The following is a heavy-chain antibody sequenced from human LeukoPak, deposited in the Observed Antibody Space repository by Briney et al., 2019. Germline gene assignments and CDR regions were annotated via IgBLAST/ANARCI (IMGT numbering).Heavy chain of an antibody. J-gene: IGHJ4*02. Sequence: GGSLRLSCAVSGITLSNYGMSWVRQAPGKGLEWVAGIGGSGGVTNYADSVKGRFTISRDSAKNTLYLQMNSLRAGDTAVYFCAKRGVVVRVILVGFHKEAYYFDSWGQGALVTVSS. CDR3: AKRGVVVRVILVGFHKEAYYFDS. V-gene: IGHV3-23*01. CDR2: IGGSGGVT. D-gene: IGHD3-10*01. CDR1: GITLSNYG.